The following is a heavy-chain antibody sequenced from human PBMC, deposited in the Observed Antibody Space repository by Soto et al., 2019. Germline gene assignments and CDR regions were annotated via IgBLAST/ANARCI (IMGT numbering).Heavy chain of an antibody. CDR1: GFTFSSYS. Sequence: GESLKISCAASGFTFSSYSMNWVRQAPGKGLEWVSYISSSSSTIYYADSVKGRFTISRDNAKNSLYLQMNSLRAEDTAVYYCAREERYFDWSLDYWGQGTLVTVSS. CDR3: AREERYFDWSLDY. J-gene: IGHJ4*02. D-gene: IGHD3-9*01. CDR2: ISSSSSTI. V-gene: IGHV3-48*01.